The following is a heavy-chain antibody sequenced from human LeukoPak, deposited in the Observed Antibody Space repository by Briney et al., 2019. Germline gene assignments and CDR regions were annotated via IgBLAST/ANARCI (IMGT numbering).Heavy chain of an antibody. Sequence: SETLSLTCSVSGGSITSSNYYWGWIRQPPGKGLEWIGSFYYSGSTNYNPSLKSRVTISVDTSKNQFSLKLSSVTAADTAVYYCVYYYGSGSVEYWGQGTLVTVSS. D-gene: IGHD3-10*01. J-gene: IGHJ4*02. V-gene: IGHV4-39*01. CDR3: VYYYGSGSVEY. CDR1: GGSITSSNYY. CDR2: FYYSGST.